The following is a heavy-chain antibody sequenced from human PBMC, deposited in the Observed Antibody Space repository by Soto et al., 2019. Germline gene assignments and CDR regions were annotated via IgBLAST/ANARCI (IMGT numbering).Heavy chain of an antibody. Sequence: SETLSLTCTVSGGSIDSYYWSWIRQPPGKGLEWIGYIYYSGSTNYNPSLKSRVTISVDTSKNQFSLKLSSVTAADTAVYYCAKRYSGYDDAFDIWGQGTTVTVSS. CDR1: GGSIDSYY. CDR3: AKRYSGYDDAFDI. D-gene: IGHD5-12*01. CDR2: IYYSGST. V-gene: IGHV4-59*08. J-gene: IGHJ3*02.